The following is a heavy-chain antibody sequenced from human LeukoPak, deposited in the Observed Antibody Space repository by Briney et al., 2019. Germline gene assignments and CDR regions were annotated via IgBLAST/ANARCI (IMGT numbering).Heavy chain of an antibody. V-gene: IGHV3-20*04. CDR1: GFTFDDYD. J-gene: IGHJ4*02. CDR3: ARDATDYGEGLR. Sequence: PGGSLSLSCAASGFTFDDYDMSWVRHAPGRGLECVSNINWNGGYIGYAESVKGRFTISRDNAKNSLYLQMNSLRAEDTAVYYCARDATDYGEGLRWGQGTLVTVSS. D-gene: IGHD4-17*01. CDR2: INWNGGYI.